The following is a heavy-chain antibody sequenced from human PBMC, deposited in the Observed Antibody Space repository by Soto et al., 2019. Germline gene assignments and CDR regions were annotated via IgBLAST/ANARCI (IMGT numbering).Heavy chain of an antibody. CDR1: GFSFHNFA. V-gene: IGHV3-23*01. CDR2: ISARSTVT. J-gene: IGHJ5*02. D-gene: IGHD3-22*01. CDR3: ARDPEYYYDSSGQNWFDP. Sequence: QPGGSLRLSCVASGFSFHNFAMRWVRQAPGKGLEWVCSISARSTVTYCAGFARGRFTISRDNSKNSLYLQMNSLRDEDTAVYYCARDPEYYYDSSGQNWFDPWGQGTLVTVSS.